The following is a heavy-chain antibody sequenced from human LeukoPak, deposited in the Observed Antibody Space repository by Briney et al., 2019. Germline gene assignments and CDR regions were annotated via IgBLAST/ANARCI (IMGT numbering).Heavy chain of an antibody. CDR1: GYMFNIYG. Sequence: ASVKVSCKASGYMFNIYGIRWVRQAPGQGLEWMGWISAFNGNTNYARNFQDRVTMTTDTSTSTAYMELTSLSSDDTAVYYCARSPPSTGYDRFDTWGQGTLVTVSS. CDR2: ISAFNGNT. D-gene: IGHD5-12*01. V-gene: IGHV1-18*01. J-gene: IGHJ4*02. CDR3: ARSPPSTGYDRFDT.